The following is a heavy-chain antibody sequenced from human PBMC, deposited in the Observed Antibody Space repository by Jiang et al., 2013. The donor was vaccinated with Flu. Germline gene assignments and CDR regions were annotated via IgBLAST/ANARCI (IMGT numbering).Heavy chain of an antibody. J-gene: IGHJ6*03. Sequence: LSLTCTVSGGSISSGDYYWTWIRQPPGKGLEWIGYIYYSGSTYYNPSLKSRVTMSVDTSKNQFSLKLSSVTAADTAVYYCAREYRYYYYMDVWGKGTTVTVSS. CDR3: AREYRYYYYMDV. CDR2: IYYSGST. V-gene: IGHV4-30-4*01. CDR1: GGSISSGDYY. D-gene: IGHD3-16*02.